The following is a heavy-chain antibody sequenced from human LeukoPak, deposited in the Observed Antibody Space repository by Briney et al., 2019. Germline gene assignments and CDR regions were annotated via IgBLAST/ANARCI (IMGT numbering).Heavy chain of an antibody. J-gene: IGHJ5*02. D-gene: IGHD3-10*01. Sequence: GGSLRLSCAASRFTFSSYAMHWVRQAPGKGLEWVAVISYDGSNKYYADSVKGRFTISRDNSKNTLYLQMNSLRAEDTAVYYCARDYLRGVIPPLWFDPWGQGTLVTVSS. V-gene: IGHV3-30*04. CDR3: ARDYLRGVIPPLWFDP. CDR1: RFTFSSYA. CDR2: ISYDGSNK.